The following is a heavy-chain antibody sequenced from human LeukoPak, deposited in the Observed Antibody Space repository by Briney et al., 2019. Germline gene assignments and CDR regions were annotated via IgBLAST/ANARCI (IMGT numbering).Heavy chain of an antibody. D-gene: IGHD6-13*01. CDR2: INPNSGGT. V-gene: IGHV1-2*02. CDR1: GYTFTGYY. J-gene: IGHJ3*02. Sequence: SVKVSCKASGYTFTGYYMHWVRQAPGQGLEWMGWINPNSGGTNYAQKFQGRVTMTRDTSISTAYMELSRLRSDDAAVYYCARGNRIAAAGTDAFDIWGQGTMVTVSS. CDR3: ARGNRIAAAGTDAFDI.